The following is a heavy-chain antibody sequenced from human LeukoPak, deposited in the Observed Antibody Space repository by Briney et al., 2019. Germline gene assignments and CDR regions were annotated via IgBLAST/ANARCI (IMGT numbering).Heavy chain of an antibody. V-gene: IGHV3-23*01. J-gene: IGHJ4*02. CDR3: AKDPLDCSGGSCYTYYFDY. Sequence: GGSLRLSCAASGFTFSSYAMSWVRQAPGKGLEWVSAISGSGGSTYYADSVKGRFTISRDNSKNTLYLQMNSLRAEDTAVYYCAKDPLDCSGGSCYTYYFDYWGQGTLVTVSS. D-gene: IGHD2-15*01. CDR1: GFTFSSYA. CDR2: ISGSGGST.